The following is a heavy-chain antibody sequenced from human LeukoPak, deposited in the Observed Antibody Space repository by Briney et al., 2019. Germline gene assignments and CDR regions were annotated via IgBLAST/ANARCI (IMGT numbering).Heavy chain of an antibody. CDR3: ARDMFNAFDI. J-gene: IGHJ3*02. CDR1: GFTFSGYS. CDR2: ISSSSSYI. V-gene: IGHV3-21*01. D-gene: IGHD3-10*02. Sequence: GGSLRLSCAASGFTFSGYSINWVRQAPGKGLEWVSSISSSSSYIYYVDSVKGRFTISRDNAKNSLYLQMNSLRAEDTAIYYCARDMFNAFDIWGQGTMVTVSS.